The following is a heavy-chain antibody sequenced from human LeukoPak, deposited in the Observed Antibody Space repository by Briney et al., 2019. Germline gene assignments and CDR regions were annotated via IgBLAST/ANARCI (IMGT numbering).Heavy chain of an antibody. V-gene: IGHV1-18*01. J-gene: IGHJ4*02. CDR2: ISAYNGNT. Sequence: ASVKVSCKASGYTFTSYGISWVRQAPGQGLEWMGWISAYNGNTNYAQKLQGRVTMTTDTSTSTAYMELRSLRSDDTAVYYCARDRVRYFDWFLTRQFDYWGQGTLVTVSS. D-gene: IGHD3-9*01. CDR1: GYTFTSYG. CDR3: ARDRVRYFDWFLTRQFDY.